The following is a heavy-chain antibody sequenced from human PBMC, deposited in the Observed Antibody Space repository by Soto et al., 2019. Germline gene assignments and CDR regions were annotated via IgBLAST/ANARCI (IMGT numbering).Heavy chain of an antibody. Sequence: GASVKVSCKASGGSFSSYAISWVRQAPGQGLEWMGGIIPIFGTANYAQKFQGRVTITADESTSTAYMELSSLRSEDTAVYYCARDLAVAGPGSFGYWGQGTLVTVSS. CDR3: ARDLAVAGPGSFGY. D-gene: IGHD6-19*01. V-gene: IGHV1-69*13. CDR2: IIPIFGTA. CDR1: GGSFSSYA. J-gene: IGHJ4*02.